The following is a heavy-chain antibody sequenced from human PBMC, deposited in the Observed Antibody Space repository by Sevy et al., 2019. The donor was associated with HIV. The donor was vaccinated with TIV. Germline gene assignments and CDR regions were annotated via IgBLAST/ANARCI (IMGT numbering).Heavy chain of an antibody. CDR3: TTGGSILKY. CDR2: IKSKTDGGTT. CDR1: GFTFSNVW. Sequence: LSLTCAASGFTFSNVWMSWVRQAPGKVLEWVGHIKSKTDGGTTDYAAPVKGRFAISRDDSKNMLYLQMNSLKTEDTAVYYCTTGGSILKYSGQGTMVTVSS. D-gene: IGHD2-21*01. V-gene: IGHV3-15*01. J-gene: IGHJ4*02.